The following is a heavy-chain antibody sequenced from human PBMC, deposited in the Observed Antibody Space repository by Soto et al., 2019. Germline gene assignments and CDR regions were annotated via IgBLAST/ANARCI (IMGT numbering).Heavy chain of an antibody. V-gene: IGHV1-2*02. J-gene: IGHJ4*02. D-gene: IGHD6-13*01. CDR2: INPNSGGT. CDR3: ARGEQHLLYGP. CDR1: GYTFTGYY. Sequence: ASVKVSCKASGYTFTGYYIHWVRQAPGQGLEWILSINPNSGGTNYAQKFRGRVTVTTDTSISTAYMELTRLTSDDTAVYYCARGEQHLLYGPWGQGTLVTVSS.